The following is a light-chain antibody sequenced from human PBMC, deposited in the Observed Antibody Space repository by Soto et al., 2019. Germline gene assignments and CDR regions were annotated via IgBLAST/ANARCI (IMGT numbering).Light chain of an antibody. V-gene: IGLV2-23*02. CDR1: SSDVCGYNY. J-gene: IGLJ2*01. CDR3: SSFACGATFV. Sequence: QSALTQPASVSGSPGQSITISCTGTSSDVCGYNYVSWYQQHPGKAPKLMIYEVNKRPSGVSDRFSGSKSGNSASLTISALQSGDEADYSCSSFACGATFVFCGGTKLSVL. CDR2: EVN.